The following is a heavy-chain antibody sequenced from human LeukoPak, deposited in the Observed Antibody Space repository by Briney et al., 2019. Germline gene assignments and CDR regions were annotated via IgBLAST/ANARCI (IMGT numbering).Heavy chain of an antibody. Sequence: GGSLRLSCAASGFTVSSNYMSWVRQAPGKGLEWVSVIYSGGSTYYADSVKCRFTISRDNSKNTLYLQMNSLRAEDTAVYYCARPYYYDSSGLTDTFDYWGQGTLVTVSS. J-gene: IGHJ4*02. CDR3: ARPYYYDSSGLTDTFDY. CDR2: IYSGGST. D-gene: IGHD3-22*01. V-gene: IGHV3-66*04. CDR1: GFTVSSNY.